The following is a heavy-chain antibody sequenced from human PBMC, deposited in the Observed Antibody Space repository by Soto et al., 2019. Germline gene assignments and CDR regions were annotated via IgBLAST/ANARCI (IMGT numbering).Heavy chain of an antibody. CDR3: ARGPTYYYDSSGYYDHAFDI. J-gene: IGHJ3*02. D-gene: IGHD3-22*01. Sequence: GGSLRLSCAASGFTVSSNYMSWVRQAPGKGLEWVSVIYSGGSTYYADSVKGRFTISRDNSKNTLYLQMNSLRAEDTAVYYCARGPTYYYDSSGYYDHAFDIWGQGTMVTVSS. CDR2: IYSGGST. CDR1: GFTVSSNY. V-gene: IGHV3-53*01.